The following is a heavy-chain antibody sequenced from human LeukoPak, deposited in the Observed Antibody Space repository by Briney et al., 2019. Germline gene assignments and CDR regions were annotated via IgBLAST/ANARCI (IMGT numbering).Heavy chain of an antibody. CDR2: ITGSTTWT. V-gene: IGHV3-23*01. CDR3: ARELVSSGTGYFDL. J-gene: IGHJ2*01. Sequence: PGGSLRLFCEASGFTFGNFGMTWVRQAPGKGLQWVSGITGSTTWTYYAASVKGRFTVSRDNSQNTLHLQMNSLRADDTAVYYCARELVSSGTGYFDLWGRGTLVTVSS. CDR1: GFTFGNFG. D-gene: IGHD3-10*02.